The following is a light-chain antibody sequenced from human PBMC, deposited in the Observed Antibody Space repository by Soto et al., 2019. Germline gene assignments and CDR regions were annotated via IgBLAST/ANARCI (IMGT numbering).Light chain of an antibody. CDR3: QQYNDWWT. CDR2: GAS. Sequence: EIVMTQSPATLSVSPGESATLSCRASQSVSKNLTWYQQKPGQPPRLLIYGASTRATGVPGRFSGSGSGTEFTLTISSLQSEDFAVYYCQQYNDWWTFGQGTKVEIK. V-gene: IGKV3-15*01. CDR1: QSVSKN. J-gene: IGKJ1*01.